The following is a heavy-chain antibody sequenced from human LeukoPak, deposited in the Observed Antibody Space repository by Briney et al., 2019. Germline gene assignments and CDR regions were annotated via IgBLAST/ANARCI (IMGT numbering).Heavy chain of an antibody. J-gene: IGHJ4*02. Sequence: GGSLRLSCAASGLTFDDYGMSWVRQAPGKGLEWVSGINWNGGSTGYADSVKGRFTISRDNAKNSLYLQMNSLRAEDTALYHCAREGDYGYYFDYWGQGTLVTVSS. CDR2: INWNGGST. CDR3: AREGDYGYYFDY. D-gene: IGHD4-17*01. V-gene: IGHV3-20*01. CDR1: GLTFDDYG.